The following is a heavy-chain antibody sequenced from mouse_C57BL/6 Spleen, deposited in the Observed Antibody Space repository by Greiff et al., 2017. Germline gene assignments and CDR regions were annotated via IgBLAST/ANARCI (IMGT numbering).Heavy chain of an antibody. CDR2: IHPNSGST. Sequence: QVQLQQPGAELVKPGASVKLSCKASGYTFTSYWMHWVKQRPGQGLEWIGMIHPNSGSTNYNEKFKSKATLTVDKSSSTAYMQLSSLTSEDSAVYYCARWDYGSSYEWYFDVWGTGTTVTVSS. D-gene: IGHD1-1*01. CDR3: ARWDYGSSYEWYFDV. J-gene: IGHJ1*03. CDR1: GYTFTSYW. V-gene: IGHV1-64*01.